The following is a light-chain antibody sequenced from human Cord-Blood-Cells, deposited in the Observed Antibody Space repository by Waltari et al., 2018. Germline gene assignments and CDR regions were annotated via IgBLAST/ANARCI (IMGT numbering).Light chain of an antibody. CDR3: SSYTSSSTYV. CDR1: SSDVGGYNY. Sequence: QSALTQPASVSGSPRQSITISCTGTSSDVGGYNYVSWYQQHPGKAPKLMIYDFSKRPSGVSNRFSGSKSGNTASLTISGLQAEDEADYYCSSYTSSSTYVFGTGTKVTVL. V-gene: IGLV2-14*01. J-gene: IGLJ1*01. CDR2: DFS.